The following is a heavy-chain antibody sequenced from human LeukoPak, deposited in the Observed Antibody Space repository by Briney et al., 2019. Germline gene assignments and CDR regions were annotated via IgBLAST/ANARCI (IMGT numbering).Heavy chain of an antibody. CDR3: TTEDIVATMHFDY. Sequence: GGSLRLSCAASGFTFSNAWMSWVRQAPGKGLEWVGRIKSKTDGGTTDYAAPVKGRFTISRDDSKNTLYLQMNSLKTEDTAVYYCTTEDIVATMHFDYWGQGTLVTVSS. D-gene: IGHD5-12*01. CDR1: GFTFSNAW. J-gene: IGHJ4*02. CDR2: IKSKTDGGTT. V-gene: IGHV3-15*01.